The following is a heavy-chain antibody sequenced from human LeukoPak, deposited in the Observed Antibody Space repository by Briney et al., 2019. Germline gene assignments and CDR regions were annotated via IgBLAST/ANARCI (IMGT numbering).Heavy chain of an antibody. CDR1: GGSISSYY. V-gene: IGHV4-59*01. J-gene: IGHJ4*02. CDR3: ARGGYCSGGSCYGGPFDY. D-gene: IGHD2-15*01. Sequence: PSETLSLTCTVSGGSISSYYWSWIRQPPGKGLEWIGYINYSGSTNYNPSLKSRVTISVDTSKNQLSLKLSSVTAADTAVYYCARGGYCSGGSCYGGPFDYWGQGTLVTVSS. CDR2: INYSGST.